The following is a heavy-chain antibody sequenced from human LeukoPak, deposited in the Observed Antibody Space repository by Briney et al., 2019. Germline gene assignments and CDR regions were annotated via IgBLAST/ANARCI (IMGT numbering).Heavy chain of an antibody. CDR1: GFTFSSYA. J-gene: IGHJ4*02. D-gene: IGHD5-18*01. Sequence: GGSLRLSCAASGFTFSSYAMHWVRQAPGKGLEWVAVISYDGSNKYYADSVKGRFTISRDNSKNTLSLQMNSLRAEDTAVYYCARDLDTAMVFDYWGQGTLVTVSS. CDR3: ARDLDTAMVFDY. CDR2: ISYDGSNK. V-gene: IGHV3-30*04.